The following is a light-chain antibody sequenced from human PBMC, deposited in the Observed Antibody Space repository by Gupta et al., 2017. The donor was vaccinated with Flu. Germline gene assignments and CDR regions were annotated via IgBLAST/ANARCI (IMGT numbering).Light chain of an antibody. Sequence: SSELTQPPSVSVSPGQTARITCSGDALSKQYAYWYQQKAGQATVLVIYKDTERPSGIPERFSGSSSGAMVTLTISGVVAEDEADYYCQSADGSGPYVFGTGTKVTVL. V-gene: IGLV3-25*02. CDR1: ALSKQY. J-gene: IGLJ1*01. CDR2: KDT. CDR3: QSADGSGPYV.